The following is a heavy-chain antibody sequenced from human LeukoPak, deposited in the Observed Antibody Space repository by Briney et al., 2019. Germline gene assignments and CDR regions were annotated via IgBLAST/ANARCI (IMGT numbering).Heavy chain of an antibody. CDR3: ARGYSSSNDY. Sequence: WGSLRLSCAASGFTFSSYEMNWVRQAPGKGXECVSYISSSGSTIYYADSVKGRFTISRDNAKNSLYLQMNSLRAEDTAVYYCARGYSSSNDYWGQGTLVTVSS. CDR1: GFTFSSYE. V-gene: IGHV3-48*03. J-gene: IGHJ4*02. CDR2: ISSSGSTI. D-gene: IGHD6-13*01.